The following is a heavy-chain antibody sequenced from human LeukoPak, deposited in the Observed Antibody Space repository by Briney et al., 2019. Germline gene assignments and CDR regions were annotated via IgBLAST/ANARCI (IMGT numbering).Heavy chain of an antibody. J-gene: IGHJ5*01. CDR2: MYTGGTT. D-gene: IGHD3-16*01. V-gene: IGHV3-53*01. CDR3: AKDGVTCGGGLAS. CDR1: GFTVSGTH. Sequence: GGSLRLSCAASGFTVSGTHMSWVRQAPGEGLEWVSAMYTGGTTYYADSVTGRFTVSRDTSENTLFLHMDSLRPEDTALYYWAKDGVTCGGGLASWGQGTLVIVSS.